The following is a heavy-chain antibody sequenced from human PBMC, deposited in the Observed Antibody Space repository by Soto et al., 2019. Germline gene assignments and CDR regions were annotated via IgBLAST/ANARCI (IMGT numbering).Heavy chain of an antibody. D-gene: IGHD6-19*01. CDR2: INHSGST. Sequence: QVQLQQWGAGLLKPSETLSLTCAVYGGSFSGYYWSWIRQPPGKGLEWIGEINHSGSTNYNPSLRSRVTISVDTSKNQFSVKLSSVTAADTAVYYCARTGYSSGWYKAAFDIWGQGTMVTVSS. V-gene: IGHV4-34*01. J-gene: IGHJ3*02. CDR1: GGSFSGYY. CDR3: ARTGYSSGWYKAAFDI.